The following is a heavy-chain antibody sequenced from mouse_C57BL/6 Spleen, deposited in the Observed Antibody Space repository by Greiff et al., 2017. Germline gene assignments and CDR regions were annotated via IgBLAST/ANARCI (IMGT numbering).Heavy chain of an antibody. Sequence: VQLQQSGPELVKPGASVKIPCKASGYTFTDYNMDWVKQSHGKSLEWIGDINPNNGGTIYNQKFKGKATLTVDKSSSTTYMELRRLTSEDTAVYYCERRGMSGSTLCYWGQGATLTVSS. J-gene: IGHJ2*01. D-gene: IGHD1-1*01. CDR3: ERRGMSGSTLCY. CDR2: INPNNGGT. CDR1: GYTFTDYN. V-gene: IGHV1-18*01.